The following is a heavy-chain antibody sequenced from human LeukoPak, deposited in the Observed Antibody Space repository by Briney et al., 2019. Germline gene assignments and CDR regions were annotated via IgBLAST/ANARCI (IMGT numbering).Heavy chain of an antibody. CDR3: ARHTIWFGELLSWFDP. CDR1: GGSISSSSYY. D-gene: IGHD3-10*01. Sequence: SETLSLTCTVSGGSISSSSYYWGWIRQPPGKGLEWIGSIYYSGSTYYNPPLKSRVTISVDTSKNQFSLKLSSVTAADTAVYYCARHTIWFGELLSWFDPWGQGTLVTVSS. J-gene: IGHJ5*02. CDR2: IYYSGST. V-gene: IGHV4-39*01.